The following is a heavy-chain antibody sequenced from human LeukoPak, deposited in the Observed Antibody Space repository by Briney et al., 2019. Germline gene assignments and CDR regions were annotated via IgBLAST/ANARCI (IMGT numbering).Heavy chain of an antibody. CDR2: IIPIFGTA. J-gene: IGHJ4*02. CDR3: ARGGGSYFVPDY. D-gene: IGHD1-26*01. CDR1: GGTFSSYA. Sequence: ASVKVSCKASGGTFSSYAISWVRQAPGQGLEWMGRIIPIFGTANYAQKFQGRVTITTDESTSTAYLELSSLGSEDTAVYYCARGGGSYFVPDYWGQGTLVTVSS. V-gene: IGHV1-69*05.